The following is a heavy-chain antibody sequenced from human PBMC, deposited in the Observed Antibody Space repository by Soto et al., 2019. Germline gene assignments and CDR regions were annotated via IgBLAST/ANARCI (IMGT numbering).Heavy chain of an antibody. J-gene: IGHJ6*02. V-gene: IGHV4-31*03. Sequence: QVQLQESGPGLVKPSQTLSLTCTVSGGSISSGGYYWSWIRQHPGKGLEWIGYIYYSGSTYYNPSLKSRVTISVDTSKNQFSLKLSSVTAADTAVYYCARDRRYYGSGSYYDYGMDVWGQGTTVTVSS. D-gene: IGHD3-10*01. CDR1: GGSISSGGYY. CDR3: ARDRRYYGSGSYYDYGMDV. CDR2: IYYSGST.